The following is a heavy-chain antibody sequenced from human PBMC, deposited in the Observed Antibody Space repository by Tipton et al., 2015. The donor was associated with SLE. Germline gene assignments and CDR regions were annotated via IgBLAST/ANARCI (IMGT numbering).Heavy chain of an antibody. Sequence: GLVKPSGTLSLTCGVSGVYVSSNNWWTWVRQPPERGLEWIGEVYQSGTVHYNPSLQSRVTISLDKSKNQFSLKLSSVSAADTAVYYCARGSDSTMGVPFDPWGQGTLVTVSS. CDR2: VYQSGTV. CDR1: GVYVSSNNW. J-gene: IGHJ5*02. D-gene: IGHD1-1*01. CDR3: ARGSDSTMGVPFDP. V-gene: IGHV4-4*02.